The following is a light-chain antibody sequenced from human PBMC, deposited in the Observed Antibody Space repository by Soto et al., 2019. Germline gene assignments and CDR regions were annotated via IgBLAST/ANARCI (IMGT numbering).Light chain of an antibody. Sequence: EIVMTQSPATLSVSPGERATLSCRASQSVSSNLAWYQQKPGQAPRLLIYYASTRATGIPARFSGSWSGTEFTLTISSLQSEDVAVYYCQQYNNWPGTFGQGTKVEIK. J-gene: IGKJ1*01. CDR3: QQYNNWPGT. CDR1: QSVSSN. CDR2: YAS. V-gene: IGKV3-15*01.